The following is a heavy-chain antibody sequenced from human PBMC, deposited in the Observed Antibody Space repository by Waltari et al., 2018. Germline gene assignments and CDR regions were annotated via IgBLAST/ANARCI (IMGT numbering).Heavy chain of an antibody. CDR2: IIITYEI. V-gene: IGHV3-48*04. D-gene: IGHD3-9*01. Sequence: MQLVESGGGLVQPGGSLRLSCAASGFSISTNHMNWVRQAPEKGTEWVAYIIITYEIHYPDSVKGRFTVSKDNAENSLYLQMNSLRIEDTAVYYCARDRDWAIDYWGQGALVTVSS. CDR3: ARDRDWAIDY. J-gene: IGHJ4*02. CDR1: GFSISTNH.